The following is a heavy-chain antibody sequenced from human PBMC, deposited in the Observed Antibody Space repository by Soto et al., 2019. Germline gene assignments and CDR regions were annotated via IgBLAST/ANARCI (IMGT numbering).Heavy chain of an antibody. V-gene: IGHV3-23*01. Sequence: GGSLRLSCAASGFTFSSYAMSWVRQAPGKGLEWVSAISGSGGSTSYADSVKGRFTISRDNSKNTLYLQMNSLRAEDTAVYYCAKVGHCSGGSCYSAGGWFDPWGQGTLVTVSS. CDR1: GFTFSSYA. D-gene: IGHD2-15*01. CDR3: AKVGHCSGGSCYSAGGWFDP. CDR2: ISGSGGST. J-gene: IGHJ5*02.